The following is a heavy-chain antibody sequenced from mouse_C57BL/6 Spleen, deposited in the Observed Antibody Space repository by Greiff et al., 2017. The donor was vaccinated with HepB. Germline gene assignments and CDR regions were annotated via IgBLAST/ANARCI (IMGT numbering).Heavy chain of an antibody. D-gene: IGHD2-5*01. V-gene: IGHV1-74*01. J-gene: IGHJ4*01. CDR3: AIHYSNYEDAMDY. Sequence: QVQLQQPGAELVKPGASVKVSCKASGYTFTSYWMHWVKQRPGQGLEWIGRIHPSDSDTNYNQKFKGKATLTVDKSYSTAYMQLSILTSEDSAVYYCAIHYSNYEDAMDYWGQGTSVTVSS. CDR2: IHPSDSDT. CDR1: GYTFTSYW.